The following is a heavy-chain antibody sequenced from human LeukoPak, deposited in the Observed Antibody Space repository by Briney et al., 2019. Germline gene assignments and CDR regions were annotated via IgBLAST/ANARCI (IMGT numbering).Heavy chain of an antibody. D-gene: IGHD3-22*01. CDR3: ARRFNYYDSSGYYEGFYFDY. V-gene: IGHV1-18*01. Sequence: GASVKVSCKASGYTFTSYGISWVRQAPGQGLEWMGWISACAQKFQGRVTMTTDTSRSTAYMELRSMRSDDTAVYYCARRFNYYDSSGYYEGFYFDYWGQGTLVTVSS. J-gene: IGHJ4*02. CDR2: ISAC. CDR1: GYTFTSYG.